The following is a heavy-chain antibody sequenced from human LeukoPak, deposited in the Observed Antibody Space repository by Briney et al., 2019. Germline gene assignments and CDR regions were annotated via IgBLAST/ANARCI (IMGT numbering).Heavy chain of an antibody. V-gene: IGHV3-23*01. Sequence: GGSLRLSCAASGFTFSSYAMNWVRQAPGKGLEWVSAITGSGGSIYYADSVKGRFTISRDNSKNTLYLQMNSLRAEDTAVYYCATRSITMVRGVTFLDYWGQGTLVTVSS. CDR3: ATRSITMVRGVTFLDY. J-gene: IGHJ4*02. CDR2: ITGSGGSI. CDR1: GFTFSSYA. D-gene: IGHD3-10*01.